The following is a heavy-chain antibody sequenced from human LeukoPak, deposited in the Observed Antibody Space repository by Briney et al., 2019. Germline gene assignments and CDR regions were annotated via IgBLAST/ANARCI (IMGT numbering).Heavy chain of an antibody. CDR3: ATDTRNSGDDGSTLILDY. V-gene: IGHV3-33*01. CDR1: GFTFSSYG. D-gene: IGHD5-12*01. Sequence: GGSLRLSCAASGFTFSSYGLHWVRQAPGKGLEWVAVIWYDGGNKYYADSVKGRFTISRDNSKNTVYLQMNSLRAEDTAVYYCATDTRNSGDDGSTLILDYWGQGTLVTVSS. CDR2: IWYDGGNK. J-gene: IGHJ4*02.